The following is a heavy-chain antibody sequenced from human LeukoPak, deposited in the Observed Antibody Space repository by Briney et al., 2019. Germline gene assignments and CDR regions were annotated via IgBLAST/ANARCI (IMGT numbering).Heavy chain of an antibody. CDR3: ARLRCSGGSCYDDY. D-gene: IGHD2-15*01. J-gene: IGHJ4*02. CDR1: GGSISGYH. CDR2: IYYSGST. Sequence: PLETLSLTCTVSGGSISGYHWNWIRQPPGKGLEWIGDIYYSGSTNYNPSLKSRVTISLDTSKNQFSLNLNSVTAADTAVYYCARLRCSGGSCYDDYWGQGTLVTVSS. V-gene: IGHV4-59*08.